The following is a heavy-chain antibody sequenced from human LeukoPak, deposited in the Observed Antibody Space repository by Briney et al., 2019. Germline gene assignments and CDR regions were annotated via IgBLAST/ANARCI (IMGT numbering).Heavy chain of an antibody. CDR2: INWNGGST. Sequence: TGGSLRLSCAASGFTFDDYGMSWVRQAPGKGLEWVSGINWNGGSTGYPDSVKGRFTLSRDNAKNSLYLQMNSLRAEDTALYYCARERNSGWGTAFDPWGQGTLVTVSS. D-gene: IGHD6-19*01. V-gene: IGHV3-20*04. CDR3: ARERNSGWGTAFDP. J-gene: IGHJ5*02. CDR1: GFTFDDYG.